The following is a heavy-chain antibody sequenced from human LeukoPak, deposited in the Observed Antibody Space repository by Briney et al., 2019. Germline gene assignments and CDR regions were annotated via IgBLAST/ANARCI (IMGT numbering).Heavy chain of an antibody. V-gene: IGHV1-8*01. J-gene: IGHJ4*02. CDR2: MNPNSGNT. D-gene: IGHD3-3*01. Sequence: ASVKVSCKASGYTFTSYDINWVRQATGQGLEWMGWMNPNSGNTGYAQKFQGRVTMTRDTSISTAYMELSRLRSDDTAVCYCARGDLLRFLEWSYFDYWGQGTLVTVSS. CDR3: ARGDLLRFLEWSYFDY. CDR1: GYTFTSYD.